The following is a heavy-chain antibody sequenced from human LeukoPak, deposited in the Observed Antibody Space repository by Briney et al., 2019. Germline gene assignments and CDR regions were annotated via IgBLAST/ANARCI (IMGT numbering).Heavy chain of an antibody. CDR3: AREIVRGGTSGLFDY. V-gene: IGHV3-74*01. D-gene: IGHD3-10*01. CDR2: INSDGSTT. CDR1: GFTFSTNW. J-gene: IGHJ4*02. Sequence: TGGSLRLSCTASGFTFSTNWMHWVRQAPGKGLVWVSRINSDGSTTNYADSVKGRFTISRDNAKNTLYLQMNSLRAEDTAVYYCAREIVRGGTSGLFDYWGQGILVTVSS.